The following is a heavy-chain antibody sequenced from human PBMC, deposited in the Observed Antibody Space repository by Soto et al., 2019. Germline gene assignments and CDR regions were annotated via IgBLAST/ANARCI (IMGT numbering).Heavy chain of an antibody. CDR1: GYPFTGNY. CDR3: ARGYCSALGCSHYFDY. D-gene: IGHD2-15*01. J-gene: IGHJ4*02. V-gene: IGHV1-2*02. CDR2: INPTTGGT. Sequence: GASVKVSCKASGYPFTGNYMHWVRQAPGRGLEWMALINPTTGGTQYAQKFPGRVTVTWDTSISTAYMDLSSRRSDHTATYYCARGYCSALGCSHYFDYCGQGTLVTVSS.